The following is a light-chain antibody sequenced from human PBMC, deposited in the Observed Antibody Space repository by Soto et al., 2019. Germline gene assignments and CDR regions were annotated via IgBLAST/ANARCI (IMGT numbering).Light chain of an antibody. V-gene: IGKV3-20*01. J-gene: IGKJ5*01. CDR2: GAF. CDR1: QSVSSSY. Sequence: DIVLTQFPGTLSLSPGERATLSCRASQSVSSSYLAWYQQKPGQAPRLLIYGAFSRATGIPDRFSGSGSGTDFTLTISRQEPEDFAVYYCQQYGNSIPITFGQGTRLEIK. CDR3: QQYGNSIPIT.